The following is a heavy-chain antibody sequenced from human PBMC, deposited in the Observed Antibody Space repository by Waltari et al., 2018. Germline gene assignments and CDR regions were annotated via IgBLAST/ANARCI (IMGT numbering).Heavy chain of an antibody. CDR3: ASQNYYDSSGYYYRGAFDI. CDR2: IYYSGST. V-gene: IGHV4-59*01. J-gene: IGHJ3*02. Sequence: QVQLQESGPGLVKPSETLSLTCPVSGGSISSYYWSWIRQPPGKGLEWIGSIYYSGSTNYNPSLKSRVTISVDTSKNQFSLKLSSVTAADTAVYYCASQNYYDSSGYYYRGAFDIWGQGTMVTVSS. CDR1: GGSISSYY. D-gene: IGHD3-22*01.